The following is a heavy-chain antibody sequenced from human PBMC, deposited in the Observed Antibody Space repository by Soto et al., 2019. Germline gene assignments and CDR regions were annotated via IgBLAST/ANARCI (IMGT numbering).Heavy chain of an antibody. CDR1: DGCFSGYY. D-gene: IGHD3-10*01. Sequence: PSETLSHNCAVYDGCFSGYYWSWIRKTPGKGLEWIGEINHSGSTNYNPSLKSRVTISVDTSKNQFSLKLSSVTAADTAVYYCARTYYYGSGSYLYYYCGMDVWGQGTTVTVSS. CDR3: ARTYYYGSGSYLYYYCGMDV. J-gene: IGHJ6*02. CDR2: INHSGST. V-gene: IGHV4-34*01.